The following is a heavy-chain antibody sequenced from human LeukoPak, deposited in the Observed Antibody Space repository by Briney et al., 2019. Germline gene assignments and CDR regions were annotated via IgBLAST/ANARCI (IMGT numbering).Heavy chain of an antibody. CDR3: TSPLWSVRGVIITAYYYYYMDV. CDR1: GFSLSSYA. D-gene: IGHD3-10*01. CDR2: IRSKANSYAT. Sequence: GGSLRLSCAASGFSLSSYAMSWVRQASGKGLEWVGRIRSKANSYATAYAASVKGRFTISRDDSKNTAYLQMNSLKTEDTAVYYCTSPLWSVRGVIITAYYYYYMDVWGKGTTVTVSS. V-gene: IGHV3-73*01. J-gene: IGHJ6*03.